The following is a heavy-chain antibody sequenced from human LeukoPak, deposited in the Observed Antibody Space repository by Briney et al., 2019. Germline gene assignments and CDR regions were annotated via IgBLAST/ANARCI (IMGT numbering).Heavy chain of an antibody. V-gene: IGHV7-4-1*02. CDR3: ARVDTMIVVVTYFDY. Sequence: ASVKVSCKASGYTFTSYAMNWVRQAPGQGLEWMGWINTNTGNPTYAQGFTGRFVFSLDTSVSTAYLQISSLKAEDTAVYYCARVDTMIVVVTYFDYWAREPWSPSPQ. J-gene: IGHJ4*02. D-gene: IGHD3-22*01. CDR2: INTNTGNP. CDR1: GYTFTSYA.